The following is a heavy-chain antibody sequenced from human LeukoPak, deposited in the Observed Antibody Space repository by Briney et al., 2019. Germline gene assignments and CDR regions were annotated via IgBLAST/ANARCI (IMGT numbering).Heavy chain of an antibody. CDR2: ISYDGSNK. CDR3: AKDAFFCSGGSCYPGAFDI. Sequence: GGSLRLSCAASGFTFSSYGMHWVRQAPGKGLEWVAVISYDGSNKYYADSVKGRFTISRDNSKNTLYLQMNSPRAEDTAVYYCAKDAFFCSGGSCYPGAFDIWGQGTMVTVSS. V-gene: IGHV3-30*18. D-gene: IGHD2-15*01. J-gene: IGHJ3*02. CDR1: GFTFSSYG.